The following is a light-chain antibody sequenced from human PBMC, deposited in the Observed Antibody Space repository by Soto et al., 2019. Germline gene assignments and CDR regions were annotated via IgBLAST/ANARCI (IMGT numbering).Light chain of an antibody. V-gene: IGKV1-5*03. J-gene: IGKJ1*01. CDR1: QTISSW. Sequence: DIQMTQSPSTLSGSIGDRVTITCRASQTISSWLAWYQQKPGKAPKLLIHKASTLESGVPSRFSGSGYGTEFTLTISGLQPEDSATYYCQQYERYSTFGQGTKV. CDR3: QQYERYST. CDR2: KAS.